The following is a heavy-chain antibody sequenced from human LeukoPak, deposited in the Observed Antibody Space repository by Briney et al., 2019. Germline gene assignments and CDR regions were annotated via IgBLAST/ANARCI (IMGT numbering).Heavy chain of an antibody. CDR2: ISGSGGST. Sequence: GGSLGLSCAASGFTFSSYAMSWVRQAPGKGLEWVSAISGSGGSTYYADSVKGRFTISRDNSKNTLYLQMNSLRAEDTAVYYCAKDDINWNYSDYWGQGTLVTVSS. V-gene: IGHV3-23*01. CDR1: GFTFSSYA. J-gene: IGHJ4*02. D-gene: IGHD1-20*01. CDR3: AKDDINWNYSDY.